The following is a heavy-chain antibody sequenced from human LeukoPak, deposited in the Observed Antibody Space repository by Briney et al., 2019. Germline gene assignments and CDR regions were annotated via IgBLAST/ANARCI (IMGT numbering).Heavy chain of an antibody. CDR3: ARGPNWGLYYFDY. J-gene: IGHJ4*02. CDR1: GGSISSYY. CDR2: IYYSGST. Sequence: SETLSLTCTVSGGSISSYYWSWIRQPPGKGLEWIGYIYYSGSTNYNPSLKSRVTISVDTSKNQFSLKLSSVTAADTAVYYCARGPNWGLYYFDYWGQGTLVTVSS. D-gene: IGHD7-27*01. V-gene: IGHV4-59*12.